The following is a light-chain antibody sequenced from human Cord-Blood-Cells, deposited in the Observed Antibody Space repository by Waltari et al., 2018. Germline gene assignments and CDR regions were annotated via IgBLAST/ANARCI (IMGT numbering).Light chain of an antibody. CDR3: QSADSSGTYEV. Sequence: SYELTQPPSVSVSPGQTARITCSGDALPKHYAYWSQQKPGQAPWLGIYNDSERPSGIPERFSGSSSGTTVTLTISGVQAEDEADYYCQSADSSGTYEVFGGGTKLTVL. CDR1: ALPKHY. J-gene: IGLJ2*01. CDR2: NDS. V-gene: IGLV3-25*02.